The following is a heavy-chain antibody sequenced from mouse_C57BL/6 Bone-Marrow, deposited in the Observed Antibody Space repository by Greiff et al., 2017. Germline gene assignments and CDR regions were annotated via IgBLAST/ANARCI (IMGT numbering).Heavy chain of an antibody. V-gene: IGHV5-17*01. Sequence: EVQVVESGGGLLKPGGSLKLSCAASGFTFSDYGMHWVRQAPEKGLEWVAYISSGSSTIYYADTVKGRFTISRDNAKNTLFLEMTSLRSEETAMYYGSRPDSSRYYYAMDYWGQGTSVTVSS. D-gene: IGHD1-1*01. J-gene: IGHJ4*01. CDR1: GFTFSDYG. CDR3: SRPDSSRYYYAMDY. CDR2: ISSGSSTI.